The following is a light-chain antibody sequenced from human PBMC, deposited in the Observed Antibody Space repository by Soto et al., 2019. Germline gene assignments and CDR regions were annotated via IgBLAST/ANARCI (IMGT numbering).Light chain of an antibody. Sequence: LLTQSPGTLSLSPGERATLSCRASQSVSSNYLAWYQQKPGQAPRLLIYGASSRATGIPDRFSGSGSGTDFTLTIRRLEPEDFAVYYCQQYGGSPWTFGQGTKVDIK. CDR1: QSVSSNY. CDR3: QQYGGSPWT. V-gene: IGKV3-20*01. J-gene: IGKJ1*01. CDR2: GAS.